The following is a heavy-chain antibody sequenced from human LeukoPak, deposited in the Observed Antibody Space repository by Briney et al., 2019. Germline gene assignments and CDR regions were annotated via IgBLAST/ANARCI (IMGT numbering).Heavy chain of an antibody. CDR2: ISSSSSYI. J-gene: IGHJ4*02. Sequence: GGSLRLSCAASGFTFSSYSMNWVRQAPGKGLEWVSSISSSSSYIYYADSVKGRFTISRDNAKNSLYLQMHSLRADDTAVYYCARGGWKDYFDYWGLGTLATVSA. D-gene: IGHD1-1*01. CDR1: GFTFSSYS. CDR3: ARGGWKDYFDY. V-gene: IGHV3-21*01.